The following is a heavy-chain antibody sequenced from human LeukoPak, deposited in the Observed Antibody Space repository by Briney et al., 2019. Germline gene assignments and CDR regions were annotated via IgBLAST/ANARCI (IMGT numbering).Heavy chain of an antibody. J-gene: IGHJ5*02. D-gene: IGHD2-2*01. V-gene: IGHV4-4*07. CDR3: ARDCSSTSCPGLGP. Sequence: SETLSLTCTVSGGSISSYYWSWIPQPPEKGGEWVWRIYTSGSTNYTPSLKSRVTMSVDTSKNQFSLKLSSVTAADTAVYYCARDCSSTSCPGLGPWGQGTLVTVSS. CDR1: GGSISSYY. CDR2: IYTSGST.